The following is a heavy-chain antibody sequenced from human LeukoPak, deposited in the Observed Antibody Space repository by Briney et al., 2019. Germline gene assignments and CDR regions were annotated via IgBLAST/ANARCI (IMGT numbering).Heavy chain of an antibody. CDR3: AKAEAALNDDAFVI. J-gene: IGHJ3*02. CDR2: IRYDGSNK. D-gene: IGHD1-1*01. Sequence: PGGSLRLSCAASGFTFSSYGMHWVRQAPGKGLEWVAFIRYDGSNKYYADSVKGRFTISRDNSKNTLYLQMNSLRAEDTAVYYCAKAEAALNDDAFVIWGQGTMVTVSS. CDR1: GFTFSSYG. V-gene: IGHV3-30*02.